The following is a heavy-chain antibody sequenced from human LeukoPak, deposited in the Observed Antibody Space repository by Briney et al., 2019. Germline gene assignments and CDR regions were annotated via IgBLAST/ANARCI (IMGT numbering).Heavy chain of an antibody. CDR2: ISAYNGNT. Sequence: GASVKVSCKASGYTFTSYGISWVRQAPGQGLEWMGWISAYNGNTNYAQKLQGRVTMTTDTSTSTAYMELRSLRSDDTAVYYCARGSPHPQGVPSAFDIWGQGTMVTVSS. D-gene: IGHD2-8*01. V-gene: IGHV1-18*01. CDR3: ARGSPHPQGVPSAFDI. J-gene: IGHJ3*02. CDR1: GYTFTSYG.